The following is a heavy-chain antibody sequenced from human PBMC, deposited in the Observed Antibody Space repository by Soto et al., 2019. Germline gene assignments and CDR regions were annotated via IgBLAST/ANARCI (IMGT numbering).Heavy chain of an antibody. V-gene: IGHV1-18*01. D-gene: IGHD2-2*02. CDR3: GRDVGYCISTNCYSHYSGMDV. CDR2: ISTYNGNT. J-gene: IGHJ6*02. CDR1: GYTFISYG. Sequence: QVQLVQSGAEVKKPGASVKVYCKAAGYTFISYGISWVRQAPGQGLEWMGWISTYNGNTNYTQKFQGRVTVTADTSTSTAYRELRSLRSDDTAVYYCGRDVGYCISTNCYSHYSGMDVWGQGTTVTVSS.